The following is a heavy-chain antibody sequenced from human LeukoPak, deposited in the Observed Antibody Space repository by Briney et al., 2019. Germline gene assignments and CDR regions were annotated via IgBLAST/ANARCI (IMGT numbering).Heavy chain of an antibody. V-gene: IGHV3-30*18. CDR1: GFTFSSYG. CDR2: ISYDGSNK. CDR3: AKDHTAMVPIDY. J-gene: IGHJ4*02. D-gene: IGHD5-18*01. Sequence: GGSLRLSCAASGFTFSSYGMHWVRQAPGKGLEWVAVISYDGSNKYYAYSVKGRFTISRDNSKNTLYLQMNSLRAEDTAVYYCAKDHTAMVPIDYWGQGTLVTVSS.